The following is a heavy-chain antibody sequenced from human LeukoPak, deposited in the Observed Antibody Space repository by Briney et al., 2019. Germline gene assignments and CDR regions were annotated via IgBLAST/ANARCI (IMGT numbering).Heavy chain of an antibody. V-gene: IGHV1-2*02. Sequence: ASVKVSCKASGFTFTSYGISWVRQAPGQGLEWMGWINPNSGGTNYAQKFQGRVTMTRDTSISTAYMELSRLRSEDTAVYYCARALYCSGGSCYAGFDYWGQGTLLTVSS. D-gene: IGHD2-15*01. CDR1: GFTFTSYG. CDR2: INPNSGGT. CDR3: ARALYCSGGSCYAGFDY. J-gene: IGHJ4*02.